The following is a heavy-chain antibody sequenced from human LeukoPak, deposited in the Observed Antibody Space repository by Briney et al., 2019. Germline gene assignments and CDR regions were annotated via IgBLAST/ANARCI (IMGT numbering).Heavy chain of an antibody. J-gene: IGHJ4*02. V-gene: IGHV3-30*03. CDR3: ATSSSLTQGGFDY. D-gene: IGHD6-6*01. CDR1: GFTFSSYG. Sequence: GGSLRLSCAASGFTFSSYGMHWVRQAPGKGLEWVAVISYDGSNKYYADSVKGRFTISRDNSKNTLYLQMNSLRAEDTAVYYCATSSSLTQGGFDYWGQGTLVTVSS. CDR2: ISYDGSNK.